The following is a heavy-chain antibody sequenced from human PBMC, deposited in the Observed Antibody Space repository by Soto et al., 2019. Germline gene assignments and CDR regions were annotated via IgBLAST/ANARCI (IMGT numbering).Heavy chain of an antibody. CDR3: ARQLIT. J-gene: IGHJ4*02. Sequence: QVQLQESGPGLVKPSETLSLTCTVSGDSISNYYWTWIRQPPGKGLEWIGYIYYSGTTNYNPSLKSRVTISVDTSKNQFSLKLSSVTAADTAVYYCARQLITWGQGTLATVS. CDR2: IYYSGTT. V-gene: IGHV4-59*08. CDR1: GDSISNYY.